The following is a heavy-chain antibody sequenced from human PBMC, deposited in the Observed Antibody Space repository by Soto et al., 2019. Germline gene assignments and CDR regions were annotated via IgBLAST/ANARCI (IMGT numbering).Heavy chain of an antibody. CDR2: IYYSGST. J-gene: IGHJ6*02. Sequence: SETLSLTCTVSGGSISSGGYYWSWIRQHPGKGLEWIGYIYYSGSTYYNPSLKSRVTISVDTSKNQFSLKLSSVTAADTAVYYCARGIVVPAAIYYYYYGMDVWGQGTTVTVSS. V-gene: IGHV4-31*03. CDR3: ARGIVVPAAIYYYYYGMDV. CDR1: GGSISSGGYY. D-gene: IGHD2-2*02.